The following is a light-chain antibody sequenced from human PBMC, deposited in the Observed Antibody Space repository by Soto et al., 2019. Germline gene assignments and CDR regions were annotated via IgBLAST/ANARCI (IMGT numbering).Light chain of an antibody. CDR2: DAS. Sequence: DIVLTQSPATLSLSPGERVTLSCRASQSVASYLAWYQQRPGQAPRLLISDASSRATGIPARFSGSGSGTDFTLTISSLEPEDFAVYYCQQRSNWPRTFGQGTKVEIK. CDR3: QQRSNWPRT. J-gene: IGKJ1*01. CDR1: QSVASY. V-gene: IGKV3-11*01.